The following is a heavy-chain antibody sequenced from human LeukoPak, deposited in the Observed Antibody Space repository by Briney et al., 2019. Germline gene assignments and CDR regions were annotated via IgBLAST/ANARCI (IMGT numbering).Heavy chain of an antibody. Sequence: SGGSLRLSFAASGFTFSSYAMHWVRQAPGKGLEGVAVITYDGSNKYYADSVKGRFTISRDNSKNTLYLQMNSLRAEDTALYYCAKGRSDWYGYSFDIWGQGTMVTVSS. CDR3: AKGRSDWYGYSFDI. J-gene: IGHJ3*02. CDR2: ITYDGSNK. D-gene: IGHD2-15*01. CDR1: GFTFSSYA. V-gene: IGHV3-30-3*01.